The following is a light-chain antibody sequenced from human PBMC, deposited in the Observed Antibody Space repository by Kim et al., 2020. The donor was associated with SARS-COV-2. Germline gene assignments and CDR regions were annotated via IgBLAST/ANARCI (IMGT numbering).Light chain of an antibody. V-gene: IGKV3-11*01. Sequence: LSPGERVTLSCRASQSISSYLAWYQQRPGQAPRLLIYSASTRATGIPARFSGSGSGTDFTLTISSLEPEDFAVYYCQQRSNWPLTFGGGTKVDIK. CDR2: SAS. CDR1: QSISSY. J-gene: IGKJ4*01. CDR3: QQRSNWPLT.